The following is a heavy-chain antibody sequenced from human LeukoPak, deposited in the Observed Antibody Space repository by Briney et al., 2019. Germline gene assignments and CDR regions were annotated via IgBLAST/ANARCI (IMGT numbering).Heavy chain of an antibody. V-gene: IGHV3-23*01. D-gene: IGHD6-13*01. CDR1: GFTFSSYD. J-gene: IGHJ6*02. CDR2: ISGSGGST. CDR3: AREVIAAAGPTVYYGMDV. Sequence: GGSLRLSCAASGFTFSSYDMRWVRQAPGKGLEWVSAISGSGGSTYYADSVKGRFTISRDNSKNTLYLQMNSLRAEDTAVYYCAREVIAAAGPTVYYGMDVWGQGTTVTVSS.